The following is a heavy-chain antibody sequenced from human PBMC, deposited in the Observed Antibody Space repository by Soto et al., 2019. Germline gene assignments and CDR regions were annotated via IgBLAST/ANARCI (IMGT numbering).Heavy chain of an antibody. Sequence: LVQSGGGLVPPGASLTVSCAPSQFSFSNYWMNWVRQAPGKALEWVANIKKDESETDYVDSVRGRFTIFRDNAKNLLYLQMRRLRVEDTAVYYCARSHTGDSAFRAFDIWGQGTVVTV. V-gene: IGHV3-7*03. CDR1: QFSFSNYW. CDR2: IKKDESET. CDR3: ARSHTGDSAFRAFDI. J-gene: IGHJ3*02. D-gene: IGHD2-21*02.